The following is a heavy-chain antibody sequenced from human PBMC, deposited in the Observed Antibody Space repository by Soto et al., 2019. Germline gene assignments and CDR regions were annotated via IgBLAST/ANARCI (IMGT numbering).Heavy chain of an antibody. D-gene: IGHD3-16*02. CDR2: ISYSGST. CDR3: ARAIVGGGVYYYYGMDV. CDR1: GGSIGSYY. V-gene: IGHV4-59*01. J-gene: IGHJ6*02. Sequence: SETLSLTCTVSGGSIGSYYWSWIRQPPGKGLECIGYISYSGSTKYNPSLKNRVTILRDTSKNQFSLKLSSVTAADTAVYYCARAIVGGGVYYYYGMDVWGQGTTVTVSS.